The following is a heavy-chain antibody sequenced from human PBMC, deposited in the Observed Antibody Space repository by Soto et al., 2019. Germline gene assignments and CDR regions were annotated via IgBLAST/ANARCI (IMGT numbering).Heavy chain of an antibody. J-gene: IGHJ4*02. Sequence: EVQLVESGGGLVQPGGSLRLSCAGSGFTFSNYWMHWVRQAPGKGLEWVSRIDHDGPTDYADSVRGRFTISRDNAENTLYLPMISLSPEYKAVYYCVRDSQGDYWGQGTLVTVSS. CDR3: VRDSQGDY. CDR2: IDHDGPT. CDR1: GFTFSNYW. V-gene: IGHV3-74*01.